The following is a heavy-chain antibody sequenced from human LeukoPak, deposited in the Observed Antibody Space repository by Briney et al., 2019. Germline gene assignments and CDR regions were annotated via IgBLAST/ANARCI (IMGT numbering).Heavy chain of an antibody. Sequence: GGSLRLSCAASGFTFSSYSMNWVRQAPGKGLEWVSSISSSSSYIYYADSVKGRFTISRDNAKNSLYLQMNSLRAEDTAVYYCAKYYYDSSGYVVDAFDIWGQGTMVTVS. D-gene: IGHD3-22*01. V-gene: IGHV3-21*01. CDR2: ISSSSSYI. J-gene: IGHJ3*02. CDR3: AKYYYDSSGYVVDAFDI. CDR1: GFTFSSYS.